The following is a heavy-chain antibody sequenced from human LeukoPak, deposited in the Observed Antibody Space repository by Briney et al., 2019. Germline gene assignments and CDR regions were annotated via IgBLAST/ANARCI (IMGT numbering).Heavy chain of an antibody. CDR1: GGSISSYY. J-gene: IGHJ4*02. V-gene: IGHV4-59*08. CDR2: IYYSGST. Sequence: MTSETLSFTCTVSGGSISSYYWSWIRQPPGKGLEWIGYIYYSGSTNYNPSLKSRVTISVDTSKNQFSLKLSSVTAADTAVYYCARLESDFWSGVVDYWGQGTLVTVSS. CDR3: ARLESDFWSGVVDY. D-gene: IGHD3-3*01.